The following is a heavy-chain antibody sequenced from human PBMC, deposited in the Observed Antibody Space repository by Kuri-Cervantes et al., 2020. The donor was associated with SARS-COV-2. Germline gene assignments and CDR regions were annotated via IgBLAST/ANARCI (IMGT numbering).Heavy chain of an antibody. D-gene: IGHD1-7*01. J-gene: IGHJ4*02. CDR1: GGSISSYY. CDR3: ARGSWNYPFDY. CDR2: IYYSGST. Sequence: GSLRLSCTVSGGSISSYYWSWIRQPPGKGLEWIGYIYYSGSTNYNPSLKSRVTISVDTSKNQFSLKLSSVTAADTAVYYCARGSWNYPFDYWGQGTLGAVSS. V-gene: IGHV4-59*01.